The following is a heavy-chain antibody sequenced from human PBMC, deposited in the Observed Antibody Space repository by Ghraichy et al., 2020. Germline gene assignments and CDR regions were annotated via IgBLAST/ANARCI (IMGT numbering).Heavy chain of an antibody. CDR2: INHSGST. V-gene: IGHV4-34*01. Sequence: SETLSLTCAVYGGSFSGYYWSWIRQPPGKGLEWIGEINHSGSTNYNPSLKSRVTISVDTSKNQFSLKLSSVTAADTAVYYCARPVGRSGYYRSPMDVWGQGTTVTVSS. CDR3: ARPVGRSGYYRSPMDV. J-gene: IGHJ6*02. CDR1: GGSFSGYY. D-gene: IGHD3-3*01.